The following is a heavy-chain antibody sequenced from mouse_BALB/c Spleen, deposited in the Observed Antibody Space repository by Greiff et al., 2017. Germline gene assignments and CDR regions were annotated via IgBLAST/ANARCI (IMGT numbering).Heavy chain of an antibody. J-gene: IGHJ4*01. CDR3: ARRFRDSYAMDY. Sequence: EVQLQQTGPELVKPGASVKISCKASGYSFTDYIMLWVKQSHGKSLEWIGNINPYYGSTSYNLKFKGKATLTVDKSSSTAYMQLNSLTSEDSAVYYCARRFRDSYAMDYWGQGTSVTVSS. D-gene: IGHD3-3*01. V-gene: IGHV1-39*01. CDR2: INPYYGST. CDR1: GYSFTDYI.